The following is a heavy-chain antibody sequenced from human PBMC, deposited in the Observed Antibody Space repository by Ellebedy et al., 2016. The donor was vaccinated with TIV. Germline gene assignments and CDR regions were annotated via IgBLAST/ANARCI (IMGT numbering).Heavy chain of an antibody. V-gene: IGHV3-7*01. Sequence: GESLKISCAASGFTFSDYWMSWVRQAPGKGLEWVANIKQDGSEKWYVDSVKGRFTISRDNSKNTLYLQMNSLRAEDTAVYYCARDRRTVAYGMDVWGQGTTVTVSS. CDR2: IKQDGSEK. CDR1: GFTFSDYW. CDR3: ARDRRTVAYGMDV. D-gene: IGHD6-19*01. J-gene: IGHJ6*02.